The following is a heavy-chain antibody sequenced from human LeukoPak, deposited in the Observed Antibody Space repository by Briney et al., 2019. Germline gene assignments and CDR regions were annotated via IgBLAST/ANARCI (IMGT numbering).Heavy chain of an antibody. CDR1: GFTVSDNY. V-gene: IGHV3-66*01. CDR2: IYSGGGT. CDR3: AKGGGYSYGYYY. D-gene: IGHD5-18*01. Sequence: GGSLRLSCAASGFTVSDNYMGRVRQAPGRGLEWVSLIYSGGGTSYADSVKGRFTISRDNSKNTLYLQMNSLRAEDTALYYCAKGGGYSYGYYYWGQGTLVTVSS. J-gene: IGHJ4*02.